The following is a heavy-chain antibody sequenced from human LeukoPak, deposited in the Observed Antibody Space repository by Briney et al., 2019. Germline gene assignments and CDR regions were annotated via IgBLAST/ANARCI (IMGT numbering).Heavy chain of an antibody. V-gene: IGHV3-64D*06. CDR3: VKDSAMVRGVIIPYYFDY. CDR1: GFTFSSYA. CDR2: ISSNGGST. D-gene: IGHD3-10*01. Sequence: GGSLRLSCSASGFTFSSYAMHSVRQAPGKGLEYVSAISSNGGSTYYADSVKGRFTISRDNSKNTLYLQMSSLRAEDTAVYYCVKDSAMVRGVIIPYYFDYWGQGTLVTVSS. J-gene: IGHJ4*02.